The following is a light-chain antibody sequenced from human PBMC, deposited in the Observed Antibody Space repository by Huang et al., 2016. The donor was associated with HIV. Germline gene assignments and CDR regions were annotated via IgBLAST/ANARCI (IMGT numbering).Light chain of an antibody. Sequence: DIQMTQSPSTLSASVGDRCTITCRASQSISSWLAWYQQKPGKAPNLLIYKASSLESGVPSRFIGSGSWTEFTLTISSLQPDDFATYYCQQYNSYSSLTFGGGTKVEIK. CDR1: QSISSW. J-gene: IGKJ4*01. CDR3: QQYNSYSSLT. V-gene: IGKV1-5*03. CDR2: KAS.